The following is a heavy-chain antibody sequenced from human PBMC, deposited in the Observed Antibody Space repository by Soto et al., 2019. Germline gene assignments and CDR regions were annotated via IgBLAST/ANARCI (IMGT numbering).Heavy chain of an antibody. D-gene: IGHD4-17*01. CDR1: GGSISSYY. J-gene: IGHJ4*02. CDR2: IYYSGST. CDR3: ARTSTSDYGGNSGFDY. Sequence: SETLSLTFTVSGGSISSYYWSCIRQPPGKGLEWIWYIYYSGSTDYNPSPKSRVTISVDTSKNQFSLKLSSVTAEDTAVYYCARTSTSDYGGNSGFDYWGQGTLVTVSS. V-gene: IGHV4-59*01.